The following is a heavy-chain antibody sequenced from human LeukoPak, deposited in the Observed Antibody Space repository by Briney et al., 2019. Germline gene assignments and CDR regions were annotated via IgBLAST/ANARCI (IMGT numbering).Heavy chain of an antibody. J-gene: IGHJ3*01. CDR3: ARDFYHSGTNCYDVFDV. V-gene: IGHV1-18*01. D-gene: IGHD2-2*01. CDR1: GYTFTTYG. CDR2: LSGNNGNT. Sequence: GASVKVSCKASGYTFTTYGISWVRQAPGQGLEWMGWLSGNNGNTNYAQKLQGRVTMTTDTSTNTAYMELRSLRSDDTAVYYCARDFYHSGTNCYDVFDVWGQGTMVTVSS.